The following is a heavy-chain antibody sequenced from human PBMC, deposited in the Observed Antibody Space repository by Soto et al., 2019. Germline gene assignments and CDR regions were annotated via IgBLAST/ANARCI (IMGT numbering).Heavy chain of an antibody. D-gene: IGHD2-15*01. V-gene: IGHV1-18*01. CDR3: ARSEKIRKYCSGGSCHNDY. CDR1: GYTFSSYG. J-gene: IGHJ4*02. CDR2: ISAYNGNT. Sequence: QVQLVQSGAEVKKPGASVKVSCKASGYTFSSYGISWVRQAPGQGLEWMGWISAYNGNTNYVQKLQGRVPMTTDTSTSTAYMELRSLRSDDTAVYYRARSEKIRKYCSGGSCHNDYWGQGTLVTVSS.